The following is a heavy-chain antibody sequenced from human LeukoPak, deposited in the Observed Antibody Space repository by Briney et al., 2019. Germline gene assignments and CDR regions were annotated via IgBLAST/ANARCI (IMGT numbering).Heavy chain of an antibody. Sequence: SETLSLTCTVSGGSISSYYWSWIRQPPGKGLEWVGYIYYSGSTNYNPSLKSRVTISVDTSKNQFALNLSSVTAADTAVYYCARDGSWNLAWDYWGQGTLVTVSS. D-gene: IGHD1-1*01. CDR1: GGSISSYY. J-gene: IGHJ4*02. CDR3: ARDGSWNLAWDY. V-gene: IGHV4-59*01. CDR2: IYYSGST.